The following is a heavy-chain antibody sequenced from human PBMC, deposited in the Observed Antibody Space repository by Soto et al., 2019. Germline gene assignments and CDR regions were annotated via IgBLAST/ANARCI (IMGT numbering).Heavy chain of an antibody. CDR3: ARGNIGILYGMYYYYYGMDV. Sequence: GGSLSLSCAASGFTFSSYWLHWVRQAPGKGLVWVSRINSDGSSTSYADSVKGRFTISRDNARNTLYLQMNRLRAEDTAVYYCARGNIGILYGMYYYYYGMDVWGQGTTVTVSS. J-gene: IGHJ6*02. CDR1: GFTFSSYW. V-gene: IGHV3-74*01. CDR2: INSDGSST. D-gene: IGHD2-8*01.